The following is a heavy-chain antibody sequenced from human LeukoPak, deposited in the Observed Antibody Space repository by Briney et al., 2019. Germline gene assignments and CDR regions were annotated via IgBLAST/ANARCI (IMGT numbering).Heavy chain of an antibody. Sequence: GGSLRLSCAASGFTFSSYAMSWVRQAPGKGLEWVSAISGSGGSTYYADSVKGRFTISRDNSKNTLYLQMNSLRAEDTAVCYCAKAGRDGYNYFDYWGQGTLVTVSS. J-gene: IGHJ4*02. D-gene: IGHD5-24*01. CDR2: ISGSGGST. V-gene: IGHV3-23*01. CDR1: GFTFSSYA. CDR3: AKAGRDGYNYFDY.